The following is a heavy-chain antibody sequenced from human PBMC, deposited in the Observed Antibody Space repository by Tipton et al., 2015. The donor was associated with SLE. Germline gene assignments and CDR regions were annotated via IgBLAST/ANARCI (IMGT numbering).Heavy chain of an antibody. CDR2: INTYNGNT. D-gene: IGHD5-12*01. CDR3: ARGGYDTIFDY. Sequence: QSEAEVKKPGASVKVTCKASGYTFTTFGITWVRQAPGQGLEWMGWINTYNGNTNCAQNLQGRVTMTTDTSTTTAYMELRSLRSNDTAVYYCARGGYDTIFDYWGQGTLVTVSS. J-gene: IGHJ4*02. V-gene: IGHV1-18*01. CDR1: GYTFTTFG.